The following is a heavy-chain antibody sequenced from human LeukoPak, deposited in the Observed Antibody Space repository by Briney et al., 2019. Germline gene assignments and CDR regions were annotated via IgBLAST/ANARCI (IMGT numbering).Heavy chain of an antibody. V-gene: IGHV4-30-4*08. CDR1: RGSISSGDYY. J-gene: IGHJ6*04. D-gene: IGHD3-22*01. CDR3: ARGRGAYYYDSSASSGMDV. CDR2: IYYSGST. Sequence: PSETLSLTCTVSRGSISSGDYYWSWIRQPPGKGLEWIGYIYYSGSTYYNPSLKSRVTISVDTSKNQFSLKLSSVTAADTAVYYCARGRGAYYYDSSASSGMDVWGKGTTVTVSS.